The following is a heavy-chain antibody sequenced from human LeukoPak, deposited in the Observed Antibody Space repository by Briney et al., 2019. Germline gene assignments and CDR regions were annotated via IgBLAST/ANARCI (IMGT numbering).Heavy chain of an antibody. J-gene: IGHJ4*02. Sequence: GGSLRLSCAASGFTFSSYSMNWVRQAPGKGLEWVSAISGDSRYIYYADSVRGRFTISRDNAENSLYLQMHSLRVEDTAVYYCARAPTVLVGYCSSSSCQADYWGQGTLVTVSS. CDR3: ARAPTVLVGYCSSSSCQADY. D-gene: IGHD2-2*01. CDR2: ISGDSRYI. V-gene: IGHV3-21*01. CDR1: GFTFSSYS.